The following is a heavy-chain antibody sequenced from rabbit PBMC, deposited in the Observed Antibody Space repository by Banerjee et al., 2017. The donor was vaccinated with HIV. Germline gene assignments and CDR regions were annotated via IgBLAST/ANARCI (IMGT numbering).Heavy chain of an antibody. Sequence: QEHLEESGGGLVQPGGSLTLSCKASGFDFNSYHMSWVRQAPGKGLEWIGCMLTGSDSTYYASWGKGRFTISKTSPTTLTLQMTTLTAADTATYFCARDLTDVIGWNFGWWGQGTLVTVS. J-gene: IGHJ3*01. CDR3: ARDLTDVIGWNFGW. CDR2: MLTGSDST. D-gene: IGHD4-1*01. CDR1: GFDFNSYH. V-gene: IGHV1S45*01.